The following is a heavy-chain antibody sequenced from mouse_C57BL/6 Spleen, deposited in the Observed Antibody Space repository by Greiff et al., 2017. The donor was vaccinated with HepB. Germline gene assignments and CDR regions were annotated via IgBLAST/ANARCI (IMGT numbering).Heavy chain of an antibody. J-gene: IGHJ4*01. Sequence: EVHLVESGAELVKPGASVKLSCTASGFNIKDYYMHWVKQRTEQGLEWIGRIDPEDGETKYAPKFQGKATITADTSSNTAYLQLSSLTSEDTAVYYGASYYGSPETMDYWGQGTSVTVSS. V-gene: IGHV14-2*01. CDR1: GFNIKDYY. CDR2: IDPEDGET. D-gene: IGHD1-1*01. CDR3: ASYYGSPETMDY.